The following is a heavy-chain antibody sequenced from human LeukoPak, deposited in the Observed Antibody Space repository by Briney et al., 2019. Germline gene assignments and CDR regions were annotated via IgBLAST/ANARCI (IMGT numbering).Heavy chain of an antibody. J-gene: IGHJ4*02. CDR2: ISWDGGST. V-gene: IGHV3-43D*04. CDR3: AKARLIAVAGTGIDY. CDR1: GFTFDDYA. D-gene: IGHD6-19*01. Sequence: GGSLRLSCAASGFTFDDYAMHWVRQAPGKGLEWVSLISWDGGSTYYADSVKGRFTISRDNSKNSLYLQTNSLRAEDTALYYCAKARLIAVAGTGIDYWGQGTLVTVSS.